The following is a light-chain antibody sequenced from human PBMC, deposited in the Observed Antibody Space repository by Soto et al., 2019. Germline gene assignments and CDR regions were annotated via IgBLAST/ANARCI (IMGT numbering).Light chain of an antibody. CDR1: QGIRND. Sequence: DIQMTQSPSSLSASVGDRVTIACRASQGIRNDLAWYQQKPGKAPKLLIYAASSLQTGVPSRFSGSGSGTDFTLTITSLQAEDFATYYCQQTRAYPSTFGGGTKVDI. J-gene: IGKJ4*01. CDR2: AAS. V-gene: IGKV1-17*01. CDR3: QQTRAYPST.